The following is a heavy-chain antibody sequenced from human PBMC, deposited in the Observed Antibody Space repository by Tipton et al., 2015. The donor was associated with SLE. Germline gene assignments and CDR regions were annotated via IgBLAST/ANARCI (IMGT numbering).Heavy chain of an antibody. CDR1: GGSISSYY. J-gene: IGHJ3*02. V-gene: IGHV4-59*12. D-gene: IGHD4-11*01. Sequence: TLSLTCTVSGGSISSYYWSWIRQPPGKGLEWIGSIYYSGSTYYNPSLKSRVTISVDTSKNQFSLKLSSVTAADTAVYYCARDQGSKTAFDIWGQGTMVTVSS. CDR3: ARDQGSKTAFDI. CDR2: IYYSGST.